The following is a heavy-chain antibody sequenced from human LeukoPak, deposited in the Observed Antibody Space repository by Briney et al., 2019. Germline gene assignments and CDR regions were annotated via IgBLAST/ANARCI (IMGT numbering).Heavy chain of an antibody. Sequence: GGSLRLSCAASGFTLSNYWMHWVRQAPGKGLVWVSRINADGSSASYADSVKGRFTISRDNAKNTLYLQMNSLRAEDTAMYYCARDYGRSRDYGMDVWGQGTTVTVSS. CDR3: ARDYGRSRDYGMDV. V-gene: IGHV3-74*01. D-gene: IGHD3-10*01. CDR1: GFTLSNYW. J-gene: IGHJ6*02. CDR2: INADGSSA.